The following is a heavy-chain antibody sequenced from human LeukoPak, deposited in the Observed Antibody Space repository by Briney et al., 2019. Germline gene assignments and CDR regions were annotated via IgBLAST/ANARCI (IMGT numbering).Heavy chain of an antibody. Sequence: SETLSLTCAVSGGSISSGGYSWSWIRQPPGKGLEWIGYNYHSGSTYYNPSLKSRVTISVDRSKNQFSLKLSSVTAADTAVYYCARDFSGNSVWFDPWGQGTLVTVSS. V-gene: IGHV4-30-2*01. D-gene: IGHD4-23*01. CDR3: ARDFSGNSVWFDP. CDR2: NYHSGST. J-gene: IGHJ5*02. CDR1: GGSISSGGYS.